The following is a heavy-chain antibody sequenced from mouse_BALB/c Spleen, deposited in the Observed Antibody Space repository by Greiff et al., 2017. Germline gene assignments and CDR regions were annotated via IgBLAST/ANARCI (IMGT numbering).Heavy chain of an antibody. J-gene: IGHJ4*01. V-gene: IGHV5-4*02. Sequence: EVKLVESGGGLVKPGGSLKLSCAASGFTFSDYYMYWVRQTPEKRLEWVATISDGGSYTYYPDSVKGRFTISRDNAKNNLYLQMSSLKSEDTAMYYGARGGCGYGGAMDYWGQGTSVTVSS. CDR2: ISDGGSYT. CDR1: GFTFSDYY. D-gene: IGHD1-2*01. CDR3: ARGGCGYGGAMDY.